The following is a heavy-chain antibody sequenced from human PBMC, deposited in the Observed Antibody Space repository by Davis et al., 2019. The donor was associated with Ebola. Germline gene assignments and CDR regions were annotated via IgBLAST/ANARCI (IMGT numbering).Heavy chain of an antibody. J-gene: IGHJ4*02. CDR2: ISPSGDGA. CDR1: GFTFTNYY. Sequence: AASVKVSCKTSGFTFTNYYMHWVRQAPGQGLEWMGIISPSGDGAAYSQKFQGRITMTKDTSTSTVYVELSSLTSEDTAVYYCAREGGHCTGGSCNRKLDYWGQGTLVTVSS. V-gene: IGHV1-46*01. D-gene: IGHD2-15*01. CDR3: AREGGHCTGGSCNRKLDY.